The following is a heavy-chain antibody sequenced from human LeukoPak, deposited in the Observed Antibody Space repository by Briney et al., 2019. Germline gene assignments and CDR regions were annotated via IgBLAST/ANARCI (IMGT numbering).Heavy chain of an antibody. CDR2: IVVGSGNT. D-gene: IGHD3-10*01. CDR1: GFTFTSSG. CDR3: AADRAGSYLRFVY. Sequence: SVKVSCKASGFTFTSSGVQWVRQARGQRLEWIGWIVVGSGNTNYAQKFQERVTITRDMSTSTAYMELSSLRFEDTAVYYCAADRAGSYLRFVYWGQGTPVTVSS. V-gene: IGHV1-58*01. J-gene: IGHJ4*02.